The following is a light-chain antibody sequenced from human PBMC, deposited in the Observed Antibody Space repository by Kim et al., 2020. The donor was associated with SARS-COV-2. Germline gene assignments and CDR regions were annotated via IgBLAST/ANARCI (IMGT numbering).Light chain of an antibody. J-gene: IGLJ2*01. CDR3: SSYTSSSTVV. Sequence: GQSITNTCTGTSSDVGGYNYVSWYQQHPGKAPKRMIYDVSNRPSGFSNRFSGSKSGNTASLTISGLQAEDEADYYCSSYTSSSTVVFGGGTQLTVL. CDR1: SSDVGGYNY. V-gene: IGLV2-14*03. CDR2: DVS.